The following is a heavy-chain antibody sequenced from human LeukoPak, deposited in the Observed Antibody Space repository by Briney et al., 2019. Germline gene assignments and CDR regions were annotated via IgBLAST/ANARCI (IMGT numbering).Heavy chain of an antibody. Sequence: SEGSLRLSCAASGFTFSAYGMHWVRQAPGKGLEWVAFIRYDGSNKYYADSVKDRFTISRDNSKNTLYLQMNSLRAEDTAVYYCAKVAAAAGSGEGNWFDPWGQGTLVTVSS. CDR1: GFTFSAYG. V-gene: IGHV3-30*02. D-gene: IGHD6-13*01. J-gene: IGHJ5*02. CDR3: AKVAAAAGSGEGNWFDP. CDR2: IRYDGSNK.